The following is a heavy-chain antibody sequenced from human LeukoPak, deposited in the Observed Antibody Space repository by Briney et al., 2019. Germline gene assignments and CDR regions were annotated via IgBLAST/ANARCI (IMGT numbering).Heavy chain of an antibody. CDR2: FDPEDGET. V-gene: IGHV1-24*01. D-gene: IGHD6-19*01. J-gene: IGHJ5*02. Sequence: GASVKVSCKVSGYTLTELSMHWVRQAPGKGLEWMGGFDPEDGETIYAQKFQGRVTMTEDTSTDTAYMELSSLRSDDTAVYYCARDGYSSGWYPQNWFDPWGQGTLVTVSS. CDR1: GYTLTELS. CDR3: ARDGYSSGWYPQNWFDP.